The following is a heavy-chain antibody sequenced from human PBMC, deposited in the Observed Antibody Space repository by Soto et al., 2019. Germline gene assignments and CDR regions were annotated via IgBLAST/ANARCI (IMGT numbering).Heavy chain of an antibody. V-gene: IGHV4-61*05. CDR1: GGSISSSSYY. CDR3: ARGVFGVVLFDY. J-gene: IGHJ4*02. CDR2: IYYSGST. D-gene: IGHD3-3*01. Sequence: SETLSLTCTVSGGSISSSSYYWGWIRQPPGKGLEWIGYIYYSGSTNYNPSLKSRVTISVDTSKNQFSLKLSSVTAADTAVYYCARGVFGVVLFDYWGQGTLVTVSS.